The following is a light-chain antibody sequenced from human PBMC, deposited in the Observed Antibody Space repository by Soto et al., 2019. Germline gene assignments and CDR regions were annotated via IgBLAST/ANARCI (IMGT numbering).Light chain of an antibody. V-gene: IGLV2-14*01. CDR1: SSDFGAYDY. Sequence: QSVLTQPASVSGSPGQSITISCTGSSSDFGAYDYVSWYQQHPGKAPKLMIYDVSYRPSGVSHRFSGSKSGNTASLSISGLQAEDEADYYCSSYATYSSDVVFGGGTQLTVL. CDR3: SSYATYSSDVV. J-gene: IGLJ2*01. CDR2: DVS.